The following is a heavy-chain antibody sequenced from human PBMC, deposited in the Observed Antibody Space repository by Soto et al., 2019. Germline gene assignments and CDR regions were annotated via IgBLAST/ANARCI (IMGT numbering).Heavy chain of an antibody. CDR1: GGSFSGYY. CDR3: ARALGYCSGGSCYSDY. D-gene: IGHD2-15*01. Sequence: SETLSLTCAVYGGSFSGYYWSWIRQPPGKGLEWIGEINHSGSTNYNPSLKSRVTISVDTSKNQFSLKLSSVTAADTAVYYCARALGYCSGGSCYSDYWGQGTLVTVSS. CDR2: INHSGST. V-gene: IGHV4-34*01. J-gene: IGHJ4*02.